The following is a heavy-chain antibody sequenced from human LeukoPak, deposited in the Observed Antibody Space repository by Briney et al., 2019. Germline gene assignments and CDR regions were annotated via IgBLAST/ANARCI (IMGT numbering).Heavy chain of an antibody. D-gene: IGHD1-1*01. J-gene: IGHJ4*02. V-gene: IGHV3-49*04. CDR3: TRDRGAYNLYDY. CDR2: IRSKAYGETA. CDR1: GFTFGSYA. Sequence: PGRSLRLSCAASGFTFGSYAMHWVRQAPGKGLEWVGFIRSKAYGETADYAASVKGRFTISRDDSKAIAYLQMNSLKTEDTAVYHCTRDRGAYNLYDYWGQGTLVTVSS.